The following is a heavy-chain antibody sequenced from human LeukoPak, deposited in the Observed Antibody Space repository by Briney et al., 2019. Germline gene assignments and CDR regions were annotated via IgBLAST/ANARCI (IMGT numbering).Heavy chain of an antibody. Sequence: PGGSLRLSCTVSGFTLSTYSLNWVRRAPGKGLEWVSLMTNSRSYYADSVKGRFTISRDNAKNTVYLQMNRLRVEDTAVYYCARRSYRGVISVYYYYYMDVWGKGTPVTVSS. V-gene: IGHV3-21*06. CDR3: ARRSYRGVISVYYYYYMDV. D-gene: IGHD3-16*02. CDR1: GFTLSTYS. CDR2: MTNSRSY. J-gene: IGHJ6*03.